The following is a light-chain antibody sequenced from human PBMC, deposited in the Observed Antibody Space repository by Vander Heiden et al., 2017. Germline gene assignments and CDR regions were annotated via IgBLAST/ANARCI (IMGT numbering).Light chain of an antibody. V-gene: IGKV1-39*01. J-gene: IGKJ1*01. CDR1: QSISSY. Sequence: DIQMTQSPSSLSASVGDRVTITCRASQSISSYLNWYQQKPGKAPKVLIYAASSLQSGVPSRFSGSGSGTDFTLTISSLQPEDFATYYCQQIYSTRTSTFGQGTKVAIK. CDR2: AAS. CDR3: QQIYSTRTST.